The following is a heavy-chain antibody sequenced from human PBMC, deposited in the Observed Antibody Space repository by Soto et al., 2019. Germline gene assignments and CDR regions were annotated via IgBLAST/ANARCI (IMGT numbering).Heavy chain of an antibody. V-gene: IGHV3-64D*08. D-gene: IGHD2-2*02. Sequence: GGSLRLSCSASGFTFSSYAMHWVRQAPGKGLEYVSAISSNGGSTYYADSVKGRFTISRDNSKNTLYLQMSSLRAEDTAVYYCVKDPYCSSTSCYRLAFDPWGQGTLVTVSS. CDR1: GFTFSSYA. CDR2: ISSNGGST. J-gene: IGHJ5*02. CDR3: VKDPYCSSTSCYRLAFDP.